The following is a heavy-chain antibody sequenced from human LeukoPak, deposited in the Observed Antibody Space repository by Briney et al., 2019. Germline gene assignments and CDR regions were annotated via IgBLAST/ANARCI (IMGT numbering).Heavy chain of an antibody. CDR1: GYTFTSYD. V-gene: IGHV1-8*01. CDR2: MNPNSGDT. D-gene: IGHD2-2*01. CDR3: ARVRKGYCTSSSCFIFDY. J-gene: IGHJ4*02. Sequence: GASVKVSCKASGYTFTSYDINWVRQATGQGLEWMGWMNPNSGDTVFAQKFQGRVTMTRSTSISTAYMELSSLRSEDTAVYYCARVRKGYCTSSSCFIFDYWGQGTLVTVSS.